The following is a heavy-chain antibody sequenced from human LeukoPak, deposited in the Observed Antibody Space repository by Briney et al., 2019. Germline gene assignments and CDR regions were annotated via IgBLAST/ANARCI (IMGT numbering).Heavy chain of an antibody. CDR2: IYSGGST. V-gene: IGHV3-53*01. J-gene: IGHJ4*02. CDR1: GFTVSSNY. Sequence: PGGSLRLSCAASGFTVSSNYMSWVRQAPGKGLEWVSVIYSGGSTYYADSVKGRFTISRDNSKNTLYLQMNSLRAEDTAVYYCATRTIDPLLWLGESSGYYWGQGTLVTVSP. D-gene: IGHD3-10*01. CDR3: ATRTIDPLLWLGESSGYY.